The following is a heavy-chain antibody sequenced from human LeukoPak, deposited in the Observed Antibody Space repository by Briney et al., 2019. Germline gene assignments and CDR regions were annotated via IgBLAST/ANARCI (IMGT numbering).Heavy chain of an antibody. D-gene: IGHD6-13*01. CDR1: GFTFSSYA. CDR3: AKAGYSSSWSFFNS. J-gene: IGHJ4*02. CDR2: ISGSGGST. Sequence: GGSLRLSCGVSGFTFSSYAMSWVRQAPGKGLEWVSTISGSGGSTYYADSVKGRFTISRDNSKNTLSLQMSSLRAEDTAAYYCAKAGYSSSWSFFNSWGQGTLVTVSS. V-gene: IGHV3-23*01.